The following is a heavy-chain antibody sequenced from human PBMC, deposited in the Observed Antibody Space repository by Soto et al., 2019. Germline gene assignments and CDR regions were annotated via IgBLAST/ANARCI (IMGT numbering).Heavy chain of an antibody. Sequence: EVQLVESGGGLVKPGGSLRLSCAASGYTFSSCSMSWVRQAPGKGLEWVSSISSSSSYIYYADSVKGRFTISRDNAKNSLYLQMNSLRAEDTAVYYCARDPGVIPDWYFDLLGRGTLVTVSS. V-gene: IGHV3-21*01. D-gene: IGHD3-10*01. CDR1: GYTFSSCS. CDR3: ARDPGVIPDWYFDL. J-gene: IGHJ2*01. CDR2: ISSSSSYI.